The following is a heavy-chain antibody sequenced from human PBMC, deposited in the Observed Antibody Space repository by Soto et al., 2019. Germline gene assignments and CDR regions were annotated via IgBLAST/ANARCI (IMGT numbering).Heavy chain of an antibody. CDR1: GGTFSSHA. J-gene: IGHJ4*02. Sequence: QVHLVQSGAEVTKAGSSVKVSCKASGGTFSSHAFSWVRQAPGQGLEWVGGIIPIFETANYAQEFKGRVTISADESTNTVSLELNNLRSNDTAIYFCAIGDRSSWIGNHWGPGTQVTVS. V-gene: IGHV1-69*01. D-gene: IGHD6-6*01. CDR2: IIPIFETA. CDR3: AIGDRSSWIGNH.